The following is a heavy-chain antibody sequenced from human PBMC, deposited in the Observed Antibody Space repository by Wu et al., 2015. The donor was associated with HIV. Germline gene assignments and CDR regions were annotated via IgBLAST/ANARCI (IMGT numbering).Heavy chain of an antibody. CDR2: FIPIFGTT. CDR1: GDSFTSYA. CDR3: ARHEGDTAMVPIDY. D-gene: IGHD5-18*01. Sequence: QVQLVQSGAEIKKPASSVKVSCKLSGDSFTSYAISWVRQSPSQGLEWMGRFIPIFGTTNYAPRFQDRVSITADASRNTVYMELSSLRSEDTALYYCARHEGDTAMVPIDYWGQGTLVTVSS. V-gene: IGHV1-69*13. J-gene: IGHJ4*02.